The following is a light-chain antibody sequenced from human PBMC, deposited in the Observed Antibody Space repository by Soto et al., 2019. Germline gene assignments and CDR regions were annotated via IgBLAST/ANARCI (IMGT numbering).Light chain of an antibody. CDR3: QQGHNWLLT. V-gene: IGKV3-15*01. Sequence: EIVMMQSPATLSLSPGERAALSCRASQRINSELAWYQQKPGQPPRLLIYGASTRATGDPARFTGSESGSEFTLTISGLQSEDFAVYYCQQGHNWLLTFGQGTRLEI. CDR1: QRINSE. J-gene: IGKJ2*01. CDR2: GAS.